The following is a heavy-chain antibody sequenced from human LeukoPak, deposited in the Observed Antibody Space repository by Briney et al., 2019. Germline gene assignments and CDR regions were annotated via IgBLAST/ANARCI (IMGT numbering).Heavy chain of an antibody. CDR3: ARDRHAVVTESNDSFDI. CDR2: ISSSSYT. D-gene: IGHD2-21*02. J-gene: IGHJ3*02. Sequence: PGVSLRLSCAASGFTFSDYYMSWIRQAPGKGLEWVSYISSSSYTNYADSVKGRFTISRDNAKNSLYLQMNSLRAEDTAVYYCARDRHAVVTESNDSFDIWGQGTMVTVSS. V-gene: IGHV3-11*05. CDR1: GFTFSDYY.